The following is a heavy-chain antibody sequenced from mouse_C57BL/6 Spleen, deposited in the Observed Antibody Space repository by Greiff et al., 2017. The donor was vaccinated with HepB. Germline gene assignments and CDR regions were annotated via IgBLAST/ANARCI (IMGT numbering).Heavy chain of an antibody. CDR1: GFTFTDYY. D-gene: IGHD1-2*01. CDR3: ARSPLLRYAMDY. J-gene: IGHJ4*01. CDR2: IRNKANGYTT. Sequence: DVQLQESGGGLVQPGGSLSLSCAASGFTFTDYYMSWVRQPPGKALEWLGFIRNKANGYTTEYSASVKGRFTISRDNSQSILYLQMNALRAEDSATYYCARSPLLRYAMDYWGQGTSVTVSS. V-gene: IGHV7-3*01.